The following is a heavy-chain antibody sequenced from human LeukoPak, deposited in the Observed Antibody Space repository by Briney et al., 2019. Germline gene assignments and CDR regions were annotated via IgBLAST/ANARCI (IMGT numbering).Heavy chain of an antibody. Sequence: SGPTLVNPTQTLTLTCTFSGFSLSTSGVGVGWIRQPPGKALEWLALIYWDDDKRYSPSLKSRLTITKDTSKNQVVLTMTNMDPVDTATYYCAHRQGYCSGASCLRGPSRFDPWGQGTLVTVSS. V-gene: IGHV2-5*02. D-gene: IGHD2-15*01. CDR3: AHRQGYCSGASCLRGPSRFDP. J-gene: IGHJ5*02. CDR2: IYWDDDK. CDR1: GFSLSTSGVG.